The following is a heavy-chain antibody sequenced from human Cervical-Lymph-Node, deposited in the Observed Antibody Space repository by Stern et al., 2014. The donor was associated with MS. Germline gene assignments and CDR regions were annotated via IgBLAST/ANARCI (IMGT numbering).Heavy chain of an antibody. D-gene: IGHD1-1*01. CDR2: VKSDGSTT. J-gene: IGHJ4*02. CDR1: GFTFSNYW. CDR3: ARESTGTHKDY. Sequence: VQLMQSGGGLVQPGGSLRLSCAASGFTFSNYWMHWVRQGPGKRLVWVSHVKSDGSTTGYADSVKGRFTISRDNAKNTLYLQMNSLRAEDTAVYYCARESTGTHKDYWGQGTLVTVSS. V-gene: IGHV3-74*01.